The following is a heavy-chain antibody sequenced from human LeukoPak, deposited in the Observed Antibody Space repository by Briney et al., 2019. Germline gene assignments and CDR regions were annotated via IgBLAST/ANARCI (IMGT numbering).Heavy chain of an antibody. D-gene: IGHD2-15*01. Sequence: PSETLSLTCTVSGDSISSGDYYWSWVRQAPGKGLEWVSSFSGSGGSTYYADSVKGRVTISRDNSKNTLYLQMNSLRAEDTAVYYCARSGLIRFDYWGQGTLVTVSS. CDR1: GDSISSGDYY. J-gene: IGHJ4*02. CDR2: FSGSGGST. CDR3: ARSGLIRFDY. V-gene: IGHV3-23*01.